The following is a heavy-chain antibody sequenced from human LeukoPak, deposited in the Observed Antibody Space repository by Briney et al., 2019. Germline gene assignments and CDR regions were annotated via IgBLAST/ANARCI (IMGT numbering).Heavy chain of an antibody. CDR3: ARHLTFFDY. CDR2: IKQDGSET. D-gene: IGHD4/OR15-4a*01. CDR1: GLTFSDYW. J-gene: IGHJ4*02. V-gene: IGHV3-7*01. Sequence: GGSLRLSCVVSGLTFSDYWMSWVRQAPGKGLEWVGNIKQDGSETYYGDSVEGRFAISRDNAKNSLYLQMNNLRAEDTAVYYCARHLTFFDYWGQGALVSVSS.